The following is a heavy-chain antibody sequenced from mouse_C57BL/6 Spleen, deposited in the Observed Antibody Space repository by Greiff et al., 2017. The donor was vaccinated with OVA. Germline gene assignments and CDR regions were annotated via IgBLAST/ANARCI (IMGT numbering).Heavy chain of an antibody. J-gene: IGHJ1*03. Sequence: EVQVVESEGGLVQPGSSMKLSCTASGFTFSDYYMAWVRQVPEKGLEWVANINYDGSSTYYLDSLKSRFIISRDNAKNILYLQMSSLKSEDTATYYCARGSSGWYFDVWGTGTTVTVSS. CDR3: ARGSSGWYFDV. V-gene: IGHV5-16*01. CDR1: GFTFSDYY. D-gene: IGHD1-1*01. CDR2: INYDGSST.